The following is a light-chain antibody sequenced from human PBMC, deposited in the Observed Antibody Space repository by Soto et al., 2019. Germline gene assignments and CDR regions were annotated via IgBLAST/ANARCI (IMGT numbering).Light chain of an antibody. CDR3: ASFRSGTILV. CDR2: EVN. V-gene: IGLV2-14*01. Sequence: QSALTQPASVSGSPGQSVTISCTGPRSDIGDSNFISWYQQSPGKAPRLLIYEVNNRPSGVSRRFSGSKAGNTASLTISGLLEDDEADYFCASFRSGTILVLGSGTKVT. J-gene: IGLJ1*01. CDR1: RSDIGDSNF.